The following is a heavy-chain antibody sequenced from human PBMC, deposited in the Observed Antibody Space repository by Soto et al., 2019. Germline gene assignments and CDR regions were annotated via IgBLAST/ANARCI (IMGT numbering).Heavy chain of an antibody. J-gene: IGHJ4*02. Sequence: EVQLVESGGGLVQPGGSLTLSCAASGFTFRSYEMHWVRQPPGKGLQWISYISADGSGTYYADSVRGRFTISRDNARNSLSLQMNRLRADETAIYYCVRDLHEPLPADVLPVTKWGQGTKVTVSS. V-gene: IGHV3-48*03. CDR1: GFTFRSYE. D-gene: IGHD4-4*01. CDR2: ISADGSGT. CDR3: VRDLHEPLPADVLPVTK.